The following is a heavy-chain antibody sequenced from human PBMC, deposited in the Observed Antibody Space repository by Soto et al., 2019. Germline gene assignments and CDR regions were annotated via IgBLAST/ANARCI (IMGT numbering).Heavy chain of an antibody. J-gene: IGHJ5*02. CDR1: GGSISSYY. V-gene: IGHV4-59*01. Sequence: QVQLQESGPGLVKPSETLSLTCTVSGGSISSYYWSWIRQPPGKGLEWIGYIYYSGSTNYNPSLKSRVTISVDTSKNQFSLKLSSVTAADTAAYYCAREVGDIAAAGTGWFDPWGQGTLVTVSS. CDR2: IYYSGST. CDR3: AREVGDIAAAGTGWFDP. D-gene: IGHD6-13*01.